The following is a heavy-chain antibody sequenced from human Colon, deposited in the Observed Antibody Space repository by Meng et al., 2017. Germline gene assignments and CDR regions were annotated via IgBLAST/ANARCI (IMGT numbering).Heavy chain of an antibody. D-gene: IGHD4-17*01. V-gene: IGHV4-31*03. CDR1: CGSISSVGFY. J-gene: IGHJ5*02. CDR2: IYYSGST. CDR3: ARTNYGDYNWFDP. Sequence: VELQASRPGVVKPSQILSLTCTVSCGSISSVGFYWSWIRQHPGKGLEWLGYIYYSGSTYYNPSLRSRVAISIATSKNKFSLKLTSVTAADTAVYFCARTNYGDYNWFDPWGQGTLVTVSS.